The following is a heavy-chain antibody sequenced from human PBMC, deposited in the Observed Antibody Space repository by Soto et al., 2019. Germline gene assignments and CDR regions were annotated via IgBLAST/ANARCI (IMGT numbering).Heavy chain of an antibody. Sequence: ASVKISCEASSYTFTTSAISLAQQAPGQGREWMGWISTYNGNTNYAQKLQARVTMSTDTSTSTAYMELRSLTFDDTAVCYCARDYGEGPADYWGQGTLVTVSS. CDR3: ARDYGEGPADY. J-gene: IGHJ4*02. CDR2: ISTYNGNT. CDR1: SYTFTTSA. D-gene: IGHD4-17*01. V-gene: IGHV1-18*01.